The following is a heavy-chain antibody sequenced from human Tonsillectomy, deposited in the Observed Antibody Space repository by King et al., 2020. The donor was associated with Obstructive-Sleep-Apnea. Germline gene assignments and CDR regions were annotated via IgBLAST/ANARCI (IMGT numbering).Heavy chain of an antibody. CDR1: GYTFTNYG. D-gene: IGHD3-10*01. CDR2: ISAYNGNT. V-gene: IGHV1-18*01. CDR3: ATDLYGYFDY. J-gene: IGHJ4*02. Sequence: HVQLVQSGAEVKKPGASVKVSCKASGYTFTNYGISWVRQAPGQGLQWMGWISAYNGNTNFAQNLQDRVTLTTDTSTSTAYMELRSLISDDTAVFYCATDLYGYFDYWGQGTLVSVSS.